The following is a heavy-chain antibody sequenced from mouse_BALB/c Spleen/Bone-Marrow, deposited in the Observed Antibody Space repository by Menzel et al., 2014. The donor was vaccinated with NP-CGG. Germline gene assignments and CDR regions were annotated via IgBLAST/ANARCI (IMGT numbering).Heavy chain of an antibody. D-gene: IGHD2-1*01. J-gene: IGHJ4*01. Sequence: EVMLVESGGGLVKPGGSLKLSCAASGFTFSSYTMSWVRPTPEKRLEWVATISSGGSYTHYPDSVKGRFTISRDNAKNTLYLQMSSLKSEDTAMYYCTRDGKGNYDYAMDYWGQGTSVTVSS. CDR3: TRDGKGNYDYAMDY. CDR1: GFTFSSYT. V-gene: IGHV5-6-4*01. CDR2: ISSGGSYT.